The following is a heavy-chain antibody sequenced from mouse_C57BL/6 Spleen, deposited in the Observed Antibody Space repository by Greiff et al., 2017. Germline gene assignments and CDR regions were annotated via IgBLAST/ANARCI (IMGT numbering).Heavy chain of an antibody. J-gene: IGHJ2*01. Sequence: EVMLVESGGDLVKPGGSLKLSCAASGFTFSSYGMSWVRQTPDKRLEWVATISSGGSYTYYPDSVKGRFTISRDNAKNTLYLQMSSLKSEDTAMYYCGRHGGSSYFDYWGQGTTLTVSS. CDR2: ISSGGSYT. D-gene: IGHD1-1*01. CDR1: GFTFSSYG. V-gene: IGHV5-6*01. CDR3: GRHGGSSYFDY.